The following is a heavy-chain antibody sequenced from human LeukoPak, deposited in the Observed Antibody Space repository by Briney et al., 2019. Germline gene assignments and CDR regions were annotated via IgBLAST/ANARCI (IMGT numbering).Heavy chain of an antibody. CDR2: IDYSGGT. D-gene: IGHD1-26*01. J-gene: IGHJ6*02. CDR1: GDSIRNRNYY. V-gene: IGHV4-39*01. CDR3: ARRLRIVGSGYGMDV. Sequence: SETLSLTCTFSGDSIRNRNYYWGWIRQFPGQGLEWIGTIDYSGGTFYNPPLNSRVTISVDTSKNQFSLRLNSVTAADTAVYYCARRLRIVGSGYGMDVWGQGTTVTVSS.